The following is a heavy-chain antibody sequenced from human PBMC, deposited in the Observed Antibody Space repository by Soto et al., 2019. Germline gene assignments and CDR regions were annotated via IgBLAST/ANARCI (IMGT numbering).Heavy chain of an antibody. J-gene: IGHJ4*02. CDR1: GGSISSSSYY. Sequence: SETLSLTCTVSGGSISSSSYYWGWIRQPPGKGLEWIGSIYYSGSTYYNPSLKSRVTISVDTSKHQFSLKLSSVTAADTAVYYCARRGYCSGGSCYPTPFDYWGQGTLVTVSS. D-gene: IGHD2-15*01. CDR2: IYYSGST. V-gene: IGHV4-39*01. CDR3: ARRGYCSGGSCYPTPFDY.